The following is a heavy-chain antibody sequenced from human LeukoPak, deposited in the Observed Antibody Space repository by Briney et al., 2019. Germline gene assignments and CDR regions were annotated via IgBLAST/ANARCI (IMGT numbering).Heavy chain of an antibody. Sequence: PGGSLRLSCTASGLTFSNNAMSWVRQAPAKGLEWVAGIDQSGGYIHYADSVKGRFTISRDNSKNTLHLQMRSLRAEDTAVYYCAKDYRGSGEVGETGPLDYWGQGTLVTVSS. J-gene: IGHJ4*02. D-gene: IGHD1-14*01. CDR3: AKDYRGSGEVGETGPLDY. V-gene: IGHV3-23*01. CDR2: IDQSGGYI. CDR1: GLTFSNNA.